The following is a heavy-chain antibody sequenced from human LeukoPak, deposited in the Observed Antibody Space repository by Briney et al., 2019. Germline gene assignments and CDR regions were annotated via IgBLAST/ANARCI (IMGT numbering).Heavy chain of an antibody. CDR2: INHSGST. J-gene: IGHJ4*02. CDR3: ARHYGRRRGRAAAGLDY. D-gene: IGHD6-13*01. Sequence: SETLSLTCTVSGGSISSYYWSWIRQPPGKGLEWIGEINHSGSTNYNPSLKSRVTISVDTPKNQFSLKLSSVTAADTAVYYCARHYGRRRGRAAAGLDYWGQGTLVTVSS. CDR1: GGSISSYY. V-gene: IGHV4-34*01.